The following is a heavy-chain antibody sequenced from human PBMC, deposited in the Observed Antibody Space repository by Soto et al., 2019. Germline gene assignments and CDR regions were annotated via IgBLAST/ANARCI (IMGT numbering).Heavy chain of an antibody. CDR2: ISGASGTI. V-gene: IGHV3-48*01. CDR1: GFTFRNYN. CDR3: ARDGGYGYGMDV. J-gene: IGHJ6*02. Sequence: EVQLVESGGGLVQPGGSLRLSCAASGFTFRNYNMNWVRQAPGKGLEWLSYISGASGTIYYADSMQGRFTISRDNAKNSLYLKMNSLRAEDTAMYYCARDGGYGYGMDVWGQGTTVTVSS. D-gene: IGHD2-15*01.